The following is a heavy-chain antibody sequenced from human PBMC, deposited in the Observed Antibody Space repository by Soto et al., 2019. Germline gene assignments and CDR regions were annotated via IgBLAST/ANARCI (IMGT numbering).Heavy chain of an antibody. CDR1: GFIFSSYS. Sequence: GGSLRLSCAASGFIFSSYSVNWVRQAPGKGLEWVSSISGSSTYIYYADSVKGRFTISRDNAKNSLFLQMNSLRAEDTAVYYCARLDWQQPSGDVWGQGTTVTVSS. J-gene: IGHJ6*02. D-gene: IGHD6-13*01. V-gene: IGHV3-21*01. CDR2: ISGSSTYI. CDR3: ARLDWQQPSGDV.